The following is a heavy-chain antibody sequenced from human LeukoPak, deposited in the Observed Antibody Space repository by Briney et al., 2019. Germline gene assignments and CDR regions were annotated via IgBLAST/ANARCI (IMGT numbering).Heavy chain of an antibody. CDR3: ARAIGYNWNDAFDY. CDR1: GFTFSSYD. Sequence: PGGSLRLSCAASGFTFSSYDIHWVRHATGKGLEWVSAIGTAGDTYYPGSVKGRFTISRENAKNSFYLQMNSLRAEDTAVYYCARAIGYNWNDAFDYWGQGTLVTVSS. D-gene: IGHD1-1*01. V-gene: IGHV3-13*01. J-gene: IGHJ4*02. CDR2: IGTAGDT.